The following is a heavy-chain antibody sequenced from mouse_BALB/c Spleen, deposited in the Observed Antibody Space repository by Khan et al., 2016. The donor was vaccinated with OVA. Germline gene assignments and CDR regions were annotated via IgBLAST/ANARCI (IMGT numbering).Heavy chain of an antibody. V-gene: IGHV1S136*01. D-gene: IGHD3-1*01. Sequence: VQLKQSGPELVKPGASVKMSCKASGYTFTSYVMHWVKQKPGQGLEWIGYINPYNDYTNFNEKFKGKATLTSDKSSSTAYMELSSLTSEDSAVYYCARGALGLQTWFAYWGQGTLVTVSA. CDR1: GYTFTSYV. CDR2: INPYNDYT. J-gene: IGHJ3*01. CDR3: ARGALGLQTWFAY.